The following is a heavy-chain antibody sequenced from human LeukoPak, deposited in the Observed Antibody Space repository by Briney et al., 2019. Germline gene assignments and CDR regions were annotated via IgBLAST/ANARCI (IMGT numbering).Heavy chain of an antibody. CDR1: GFTFSGSA. CDR3: TRRDCSGGSCYLDY. D-gene: IGHD2-15*01. V-gene: IGHV3-73*01. CDR2: IRSKANSYAT. Sequence: GGSLKLSCAASGFTFSGSAMHWVRQTSGKGLEWVGRIRSKANSYATAYAASVKGRFTISRDDSKNTAYLQMNSLKTEDTAVYYCTRRDCSGGSCYLDYWGQGTLVTVSS. J-gene: IGHJ4*02.